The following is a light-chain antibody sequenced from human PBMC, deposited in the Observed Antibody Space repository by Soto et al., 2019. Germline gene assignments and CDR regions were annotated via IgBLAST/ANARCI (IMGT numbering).Light chain of an antibody. Sequence: QSVLTQPPSASGSPGQSVTISCTGTSSDVGGYNYVSWYQHHPGKAPKLMISEVSKRPSGVPDRFSGSKSGNTASLTVSGLQAEDEADYYCSSYAGSNNYVFGTGTKLTVL. V-gene: IGLV2-8*01. CDR2: EVS. CDR3: SSYAGSNNYV. J-gene: IGLJ1*01. CDR1: SSDVGGYNY.